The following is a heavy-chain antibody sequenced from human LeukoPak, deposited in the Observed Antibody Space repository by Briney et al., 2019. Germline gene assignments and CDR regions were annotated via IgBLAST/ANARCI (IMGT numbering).Heavy chain of an antibody. V-gene: IGHV3-20*04. CDR1: GFTFHDYG. Sequence: GGSLRLSCAASGFTFHDYGMSWVRQSPGKGLEGVSGINWNGDRTGYADSVKGRFTISRDNAKKSLYLQMNSLRAEDTAVYYCARHGRIAVAGYFDYWGQGTLVTVSS. CDR2: INWNGDRT. CDR3: ARHGRIAVAGYFDY. J-gene: IGHJ4*02. D-gene: IGHD6-19*01.